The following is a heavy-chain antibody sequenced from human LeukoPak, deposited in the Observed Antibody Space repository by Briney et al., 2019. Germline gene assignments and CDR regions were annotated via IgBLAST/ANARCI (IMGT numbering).Heavy chain of an antibody. Sequence: PGGSLRRSCTASGFTMGSYEMSWVRQAPGKGLEWVGFIRSKAYGGTTEYAASVKGRFTISRDDSKSIAYLQMNSLKTEDTAVYYCTREGGSDYYDSSGYLDYWGQGTLVTVSS. CDR1: GFTMGSYE. CDR2: IRSKAYGGTT. J-gene: IGHJ4*02. CDR3: TREGGSDYYDSSGYLDY. V-gene: IGHV3-49*04. D-gene: IGHD3-22*01.